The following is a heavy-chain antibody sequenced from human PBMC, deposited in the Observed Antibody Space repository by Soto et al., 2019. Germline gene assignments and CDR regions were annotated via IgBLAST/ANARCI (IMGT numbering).Heavy chain of an antibody. CDR2: IIPIFGTA. CDR1: VGTFSSYA. D-gene: IGHD1-26*01. CDR3: AREFRWGGSYIDY. J-gene: IGHJ4*02. Sequence: QVQLVQSGAEVKKPGSSVKVSCKASVGTFSSYAISWVRPAPGQGLEWMGGIIPIFGTANYAKKFQGRVTITADESTSTAYMELSSLRSEDTAVYYCAREFRWGGSYIDYWGQGTLDTVSS. V-gene: IGHV1-69*12.